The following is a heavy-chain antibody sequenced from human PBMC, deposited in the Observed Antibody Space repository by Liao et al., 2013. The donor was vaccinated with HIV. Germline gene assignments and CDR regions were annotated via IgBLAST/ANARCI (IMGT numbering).Heavy chain of an antibody. D-gene: IGHD5-18*01. CDR3: AGGIRLWLFDY. V-gene: IGHV4-61*02. CDR2: IYTSGST. J-gene: IGHJ4*02. Sequence: QVQLQESGPGLVKPSQTLSLTCTVSGGSISSGSYYWSWIRQPAGKGLEWIGRIYTSGSTHYNPSLKSRVTISVDTSKNQFSLKLSSVTAADTAVYYCAGGIRLWLFDYWGQGTLVTVSS. CDR1: GGSISSGSYY.